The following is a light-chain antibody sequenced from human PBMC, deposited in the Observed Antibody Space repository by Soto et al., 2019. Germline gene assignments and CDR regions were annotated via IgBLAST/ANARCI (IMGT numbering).Light chain of an antibody. CDR1: SSDVGRYNL. CDR2: EGS. V-gene: IGLV2-23*01. J-gene: IGLJ1*01. Sequence: QSVLTQPATVSGSDGQSITISCTGTSSDVGRYNLVSWYQQHPGKAPKLMIYEGSKRPSGVSNRFSGSKSGNTASLIISGLQAEDEADYYCCSFAGSSPYVFGTGTKLTVL. CDR3: CSFAGSSPYV.